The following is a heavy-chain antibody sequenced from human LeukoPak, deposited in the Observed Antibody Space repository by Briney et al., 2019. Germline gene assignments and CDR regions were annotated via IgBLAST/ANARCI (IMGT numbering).Heavy chain of an antibody. CDR3: ARSYYYGAGSGRWFDP. CDR1: GGSISTYY. CDR2: IYTSGSTDYYT. D-gene: IGHD3-10*01. V-gene: IGHV4-4*07. J-gene: IGHJ5*02. Sequence: ASETLSLTCTVSGGSISTYYWNWIRQPAGKGLEWIGRIYTSGSTDYYTDYNPSLKSRVTMSVDTSKNHFSLELSSVTAADTAVYYCARSYYYGAGSGRWFDPWGQGTLVTVSS.